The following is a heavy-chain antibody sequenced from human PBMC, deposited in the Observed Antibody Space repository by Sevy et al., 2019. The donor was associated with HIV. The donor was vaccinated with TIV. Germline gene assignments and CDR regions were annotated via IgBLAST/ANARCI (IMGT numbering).Heavy chain of an antibody. CDR3: ARGGPLVDAALIPWGMDV. CDR1: GFTFSNYW. CDR2: IKQGGNEK. D-gene: IGHD5-18*01. V-gene: IGHV3-7*01. J-gene: IGHJ6*02. Sequence: GESLKISCAASGFTFSNYWMNWVRQAPGKGLEWVANIKQGGNEKYYVDSLKGRFTLSRDNAKNSVSLQMNSLGAEDTAVYYCARGGPLVDAALIPWGMDVWGQGTTVTVSS.